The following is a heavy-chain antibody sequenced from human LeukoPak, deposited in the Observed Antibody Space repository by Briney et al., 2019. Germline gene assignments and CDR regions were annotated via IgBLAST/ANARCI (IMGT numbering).Heavy chain of an antibody. CDR2: IYTSGST. J-gene: IGHJ4*02. Sequence: PSETLSLTCTVSGGSLSSGSYYWSWIRQPAGKELEWIGRIYTSGSTNYNPSLKSRVTISVDTSKNQFSLKLSSVTAADTAVYYCAREWAHYYYDYWGQGTLVTVSS. CDR3: AREWAHYYYDY. V-gene: IGHV4-61*02. CDR1: GGSLSSGSYY.